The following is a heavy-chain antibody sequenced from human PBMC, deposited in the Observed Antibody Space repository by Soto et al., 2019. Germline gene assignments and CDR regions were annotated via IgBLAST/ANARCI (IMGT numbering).Heavy chain of an antibody. CDR1: GGSFSGYY. D-gene: IGHD5-18*01. Sequence: SETLSLTCAVYGGSFSGYYWSWIRQPPGKGLEWIGEINHSGGTNYNPSLKSRVTISVDTSKNQFSLKLSSVTAADTAVYYCARVAAFRDTAMVTPGNYYYYYGMDVWGQGTTVTVSS. CDR2: INHSGGT. J-gene: IGHJ6*02. V-gene: IGHV4-34*01. CDR3: ARVAAFRDTAMVTPGNYYYYYGMDV.